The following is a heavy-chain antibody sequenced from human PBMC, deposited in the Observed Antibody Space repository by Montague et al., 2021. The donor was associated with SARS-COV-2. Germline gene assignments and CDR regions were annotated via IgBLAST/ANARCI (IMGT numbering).Heavy chain of an antibody. CDR3: ARFWSGYVDK. V-gene: IGHV4-59*01. Sequence: SETLSLTCSFPGGSIRSYYWSWIRMPPGKPLEWLGYIYYTGETTHNSSLKSRVTISVDTSRSQFPLRLTSVTAADTAVYFCARFWSGYVDKWSQGTLVTVSS. CDR2: IYYTGET. CDR1: GGSIRSYY. D-gene: IGHD3-3*01. J-gene: IGHJ4*02.